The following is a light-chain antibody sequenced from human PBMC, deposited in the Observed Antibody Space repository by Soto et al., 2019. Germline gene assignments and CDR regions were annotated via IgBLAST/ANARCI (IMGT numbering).Light chain of an antibody. J-gene: IGKJ2*01. CDR3: MHATHWPYT. Sequence: DVVMTQSPLSLPVTLGQPASISCRSSQSLVSSDGNTFLNWFQQRPGQSPRRLIYKISNRDSGVPDRFSGSGSGTDFTLEISRVEAEDVGVYYCMHATHWPYTFGQGTKLEIK. CDR2: KIS. CDR1: QSLVSSDGNTF. V-gene: IGKV2-30*01.